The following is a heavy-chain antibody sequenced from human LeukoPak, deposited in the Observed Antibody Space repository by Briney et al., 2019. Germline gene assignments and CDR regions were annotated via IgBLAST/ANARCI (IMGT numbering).Heavy chain of an antibody. J-gene: IGHJ4*02. Sequence: ASVKVSCKVSGYTLTELSMHWVRQAPGKGLEWMGGFDPEDGETIYAQKFQGRVTMTEDTSTDTAYMELSSPRSEDTAVYYCATELLSYSSSDYWGQGTLVTVSS. CDR2: FDPEDGET. CDR3: ATELLSYSSSDY. CDR1: GYTLTELS. V-gene: IGHV1-24*01. D-gene: IGHD6-6*01.